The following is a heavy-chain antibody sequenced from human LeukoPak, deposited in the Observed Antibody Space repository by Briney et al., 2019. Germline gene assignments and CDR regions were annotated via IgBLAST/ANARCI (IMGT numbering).Heavy chain of an antibody. V-gene: IGHV3-23*01. J-gene: IGHJ4*02. Sequence: GGSLRLSCAASGVTFRSSAMSWVRQAPGKGLEWVSAISNNGGYTYYADSVQGRFTISRDNSKSTLCLQMNSLRAEDTAVYYCAKQLGYCSDGSCYFPYWGQGTLVTVSS. D-gene: IGHD2-15*01. CDR1: GVTFRSSA. CDR3: AKQLGYCSDGSCYFPY. CDR2: ISNNGGYT.